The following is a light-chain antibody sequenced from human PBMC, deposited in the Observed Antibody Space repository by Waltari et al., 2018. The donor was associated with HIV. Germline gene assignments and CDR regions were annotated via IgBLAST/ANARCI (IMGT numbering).Light chain of an antibody. Sequence: DVVMTQSPLSLSVALGQPASISCKSSQGVLHSDGTIYLNWFHQRPGQSPRRLSYKVSQRDPGVPGRFSGSGSGTGFTLNISRVEADDLGLFFCLQGTHWPYTFGQGTKLEI. J-gene: IGKJ2*01. CDR1: QGVLHSDGTIY. V-gene: IGKV2-30*02. CDR3: LQGTHWPYT. CDR2: KVS.